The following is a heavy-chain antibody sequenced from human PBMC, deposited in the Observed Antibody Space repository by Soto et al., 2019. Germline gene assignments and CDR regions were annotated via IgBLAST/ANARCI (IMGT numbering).Heavy chain of an antibody. D-gene: IGHD3-22*01. Sequence: GGSLRLSCAVSGFTFSSYAMSWVRQAPGKGLEWVSAISGSGGSTYYADSVKGRFTIPRDNSKNTLYLQMNSLRAEDTAVYYCATSGSITMIVVVEGDYFDYWGQGTLVTVSS. CDR2: ISGSGGST. CDR3: ATSGSITMIVVVEGDYFDY. J-gene: IGHJ4*02. CDR1: GFTFSSYA. V-gene: IGHV3-23*01.